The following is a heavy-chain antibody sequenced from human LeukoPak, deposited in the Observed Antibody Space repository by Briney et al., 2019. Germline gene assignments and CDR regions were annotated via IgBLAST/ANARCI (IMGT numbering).Heavy chain of an antibody. D-gene: IGHD5-24*01. J-gene: IGHJ6*02. Sequence: GGSLRLSCAASGFTFSSYALSWVRQAPGKGLEWVANIKQDGSEKYYVDSVKGRFTISRDNAKNSLYLQMNSLRAEDTAVYYCARDVGDGYKYYYGMDVWGQGTTVTVSS. CDR3: ARDVGDGYKYYYGMDV. V-gene: IGHV3-7*01. CDR1: GFTFSSYA. CDR2: IKQDGSEK.